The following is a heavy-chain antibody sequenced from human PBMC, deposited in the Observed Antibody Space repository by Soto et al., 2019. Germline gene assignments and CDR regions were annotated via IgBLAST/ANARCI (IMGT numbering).Heavy chain of an antibody. CDR2: MSGSAGRT. D-gene: IGHD3-10*01. CDR1: GFTFTNYA. J-gene: IGHJ4*02. Sequence: EVQLLESGGGLVQPGGSLRLSCAASGFTFTNYAMSWVRQAPGKGIEWVSGMSGSAGRTYYADSVKGRFTISRDKSKNTLYLQMNILIAEDTAVYYCAKDMLREVIASCFDYWGQGTLVTVSS. CDR3: AKDMLREVIASCFDY. V-gene: IGHV3-23*01.